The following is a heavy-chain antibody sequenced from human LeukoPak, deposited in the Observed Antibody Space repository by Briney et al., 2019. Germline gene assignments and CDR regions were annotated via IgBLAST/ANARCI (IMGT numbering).Heavy chain of an antibody. CDR1: GGSISSSNW. CDR3: ARGVTVAYYYYGMDV. J-gene: IGHJ6*02. Sequence: SETLSLTCAVSGGSISSSNWWSWVRQPPGKGLEWIGEIYHSGSTNYNPSLKSRVTISVDKSKNQFSLKLSSVTAADTAVYYCARGVTVAYYYYGMDVWGQGTTVTASS. D-gene: IGHD4-23*01. CDR2: IYHSGST. V-gene: IGHV4-4*02.